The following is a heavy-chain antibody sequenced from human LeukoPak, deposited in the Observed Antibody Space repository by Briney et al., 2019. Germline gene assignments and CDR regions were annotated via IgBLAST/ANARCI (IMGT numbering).Heavy chain of an antibody. CDR1: GYTFRTYD. Sequence: ASVKVSCKASGYTFRTYDINWVRQATGQGLEWMGWMNPNSGNTGYAQKFQGRVTLTRNTSISTAYMELSGLRSEDTAVYYCARDRAGGWFDPWGQGTLVIVSS. V-gene: IGHV1-8*01. CDR2: MNPNSGNT. CDR3: ARDRAGGWFDP. D-gene: IGHD3-10*01. J-gene: IGHJ5*02.